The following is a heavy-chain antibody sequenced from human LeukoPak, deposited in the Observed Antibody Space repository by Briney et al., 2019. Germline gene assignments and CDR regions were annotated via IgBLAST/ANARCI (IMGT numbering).Heavy chain of an antibody. CDR3: ARDSVYCLYGMDV. V-gene: IGHV3-53*01. Sequence: PGGSLRLSCAASGFTVSSNYMSWVRQAPGKGLEWVSVIYSGGSTYYADSVKGRFTISRDNSKNTLYLQMNSLRAEDTAVYYCARDSVYCLYGMDVWGQGTTVTVSS. CDR1: GFTVSSNY. CDR2: IYSGGST. J-gene: IGHJ6*02. D-gene: IGHD2-8*02.